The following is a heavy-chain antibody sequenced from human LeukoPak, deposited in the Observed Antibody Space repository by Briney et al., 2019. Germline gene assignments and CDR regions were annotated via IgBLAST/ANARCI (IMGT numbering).Heavy chain of an antibody. D-gene: IGHD6-19*01. Sequence: ASVKVSCKASGYTFTSYGISWVRQAPGQGLEWMGWISAYNGNTNYAQKLQGRVTMTTDTSTSTAYMELRSLRSDDTAVYYCARVYQWLVPTIVWDYYYYMDVWGKGTTVTTSS. V-gene: IGHV1-18*01. J-gene: IGHJ6*03. CDR3: ARVYQWLVPTIVWDYYYYMDV. CDR1: GYTFTSYG. CDR2: ISAYNGNT.